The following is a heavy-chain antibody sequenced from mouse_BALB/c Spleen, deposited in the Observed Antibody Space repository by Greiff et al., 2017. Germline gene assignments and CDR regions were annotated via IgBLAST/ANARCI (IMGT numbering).Heavy chain of an antibody. CDR1: GYSITSDYA. Sequence: EVKLVESGPGLVKPSQSLSLTCTVTGYSITSDYAWNWIRQFPGNKLEWMGYISYSGSTSYNPSLKSRISITRDTSKNQFFLQLNSVTTEDTATYYCARDYSLYYYAMDYWGQGTSVTVSS. D-gene: IGHD1-1*01. V-gene: IGHV3-2*02. CDR2: ISYSGST. J-gene: IGHJ4*01. CDR3: ARDYSLYYYAMDY.